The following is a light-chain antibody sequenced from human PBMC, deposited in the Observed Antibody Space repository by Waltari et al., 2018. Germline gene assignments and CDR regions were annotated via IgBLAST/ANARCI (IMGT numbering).Light chain of an antibody. CDR2: DDT. V-gene: IGLV3-21*03. Sequence: YELTQPPSVSVAPGKTAKMSCGGHDLRDKPEHRYQQKPGQAPVLVIYDDTVRPSGIPKRISGSDTATLTIARVEAGDEAVYYCQVWDGDADHPVFGGGTKLTVL. CDR1: DLRDKP. CDR3: QVWDGDADHPV. J-gene: IGLJ2*01.